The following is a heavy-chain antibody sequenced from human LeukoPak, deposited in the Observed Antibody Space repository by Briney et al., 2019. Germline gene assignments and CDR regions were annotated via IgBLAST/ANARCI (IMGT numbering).Heavy chain of an antibody. J-gene: IGHJ4*02. CDR1: GFTFSSYA. V-gene: IGHV3-23*01. Sequence: GGSLRLSCAASGFTFSSYAMSWVRQAPGKGLEWVSSIGAGGGSTYYAGSVKGRFTISRDNSKNTLSLQMNSLRADDTAVYFCAKGAAYSSTWYPLDYWGQGTLVIVSS. CDR3: AKGAAYSSTWYPLDY. CDR2: IGAGGGST. D-gene: IGHD6-13*01.